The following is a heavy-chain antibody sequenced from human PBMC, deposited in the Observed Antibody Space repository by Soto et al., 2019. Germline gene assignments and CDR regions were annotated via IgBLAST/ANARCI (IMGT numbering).Heavy chain of an antibody. J-gene: IGHJ5*02. CDR1: GFTFSSYA. CDR3: AGQIVDGGP. V-gene: IGHV3-23*01. Sequence: EVQLLESGGGLVQPGGSLRLSCAASGFTFSSYAMSWVRQAPGKGLEWVSTISGSADSTYYADSVKGRFTISRDNSKNTLCLQMSSLRAGDTAVYYCAGQIVDGGPWGQGTLVTVSS. D-gene: IGHD2-15*01. CDR2: ISGSADST.